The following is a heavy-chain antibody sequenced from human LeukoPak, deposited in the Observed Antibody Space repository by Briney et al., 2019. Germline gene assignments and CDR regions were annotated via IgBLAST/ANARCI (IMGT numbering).Heavy chain of an antibody. Sequence: GGSLRLSCAASGFTFDDYAMHWVRQAPGKGLEWVSGISGSGDNTYYADSVKGRFTISRDNSKNTLYVQVNSLGTEDTAAYYCAKGSYYDSSGSFYFDYWGQGTLVTVSS. CDR3: AKGSYYDSSGSFYFDY. CDR1: GFTFDDYA. J-gene: IGHJ4*02. V-gene: IGHV3-23*01. CDR2: ISGSGDNT. D-gene: IGHD3-22*01.